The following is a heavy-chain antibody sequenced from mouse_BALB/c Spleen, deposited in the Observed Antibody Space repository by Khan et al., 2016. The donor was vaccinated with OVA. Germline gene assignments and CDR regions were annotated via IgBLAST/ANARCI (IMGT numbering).Heavy chain of an antibody. V-gene: IGHV1-77*01. CDR1: GYTFTDYY. D-gene: IGHD1-2*01. J-gene: IGHJ3*01. CDR3: ARSNYFGDTFAY. CDR2: ISPGSGDT. Sequence: QVQLQQSGAELARPGASVKLSCKASGYTFTDYYINWVKQRTGQGLEWIGEISPGSGDTYYNEKFKGKATLTADKSSTTAYMQLSSLTSEASAVYFCARSNYFGDTFAYWGQGTLVTVSA.